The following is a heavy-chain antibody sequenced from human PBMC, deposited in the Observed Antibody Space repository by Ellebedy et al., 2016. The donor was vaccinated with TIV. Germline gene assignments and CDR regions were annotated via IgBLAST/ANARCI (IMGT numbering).Heavy chain of an antibody. D-gene: IGHD4-11*01. CDR1: GFTFGRYR. J-gene: IGHJ5*02. Sequence: HTGGSLRLSCVASGFTFGRYRMHWVRHAPGNKLVWVSRIKSDGSSTTYADSVKGRFTTSRDNARNTLYLQMNSLRGEDTAVYFCARDRGDYSISGPWGQGTLVTVSS. CDR3: ARDRGDYSISGP. CDR2: IKSDGSST. V-gene: IGHV3-74*01.